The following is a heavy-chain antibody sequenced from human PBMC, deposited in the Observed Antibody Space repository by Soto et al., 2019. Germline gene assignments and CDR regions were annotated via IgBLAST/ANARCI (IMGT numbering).Heavy chain of an antibody. CDR1: GYTFTSYG. Sequence: GASVKVSCKASGYTFTSYGISWVRQAPGQGLEWMGWISAYNGNTNYAQKLQGRVTMTTDTSTSTAYMELRSLRSDDTTVYYCARTPNHIVVVTAIRTKPKYYYYGMDVWGQGTTVTVSS. V-gene: IGHV1-18*01. CDR3: ARTPNHIVVVTAIRTKPKYYYYGMDV. J-gene: IGHJ6*02. CDR2: ISAYNGNT. D-gene: IGHD2-21*02.